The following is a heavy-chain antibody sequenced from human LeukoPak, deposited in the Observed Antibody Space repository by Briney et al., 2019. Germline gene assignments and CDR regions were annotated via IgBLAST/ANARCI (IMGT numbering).Heavy chain of an antibody. CDR2: INHSGST. Sequence: SETLSLTCTVSGGSISSYYWSWIRQPPGKGLEWIGEINHSGSTNYNPSLKSRVTISVDTSKNQFSLKLSSVTAADTAVYYCASSYYYGNWFDPWGQGTLVTVSS. CDR3: ASSYYYGNWFDP. V-gene: IGHV4-34*01. CDR1: GGSISSYY. J-gene: IGHJ5*02. D-gene: IGHD3-10*01.